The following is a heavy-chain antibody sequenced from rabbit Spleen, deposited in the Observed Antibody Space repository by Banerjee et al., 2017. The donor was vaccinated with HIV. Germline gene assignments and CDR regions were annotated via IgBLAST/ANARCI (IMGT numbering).Heavy chain of an antibody. J-gene: IGHJ6*01. CDR2: INAVTGKA. CDR3: ARDSGTSFSSYGMDL. Sequence: QEQLKESGGGLVTPGGTLKLSCKASGFDFSGYGMSWVRQAPGKGLEWIACINAVTGKAVYASWAKGRFTCSKTSSTTVTLQMTRLTAADTATYFCARDSGTSFSSYGMDLWARGPWSPS. CDR1: GFDFSGYG. D-gene: IGHD8-1*01. V-gene: IGHV1S45*01.